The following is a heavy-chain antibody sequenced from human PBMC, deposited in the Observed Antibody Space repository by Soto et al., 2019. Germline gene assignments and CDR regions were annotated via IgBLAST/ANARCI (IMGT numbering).Heavy chain of an antibody. V-gene: IGHV4-34*01. CDR2: INHSGST. CDR1: GGSFSGYY. CDR3: ARGLTRKNHGGSTSCLSMPRTSCLYFDY. Sequence: SETLSLTCAVYGGSFSGYYWSWIRQPPGKGLEWIGEINHSGSTNYNPSLKSRVTISVDTSKNQFSLKLSSVTAADTAVYYCARGLTRKNHGGSTSCLSMPRTSCLYFDYWGQGTLVTVSS. J-gene: IGHJ4*02. D-gene: IGHD2-2*01.